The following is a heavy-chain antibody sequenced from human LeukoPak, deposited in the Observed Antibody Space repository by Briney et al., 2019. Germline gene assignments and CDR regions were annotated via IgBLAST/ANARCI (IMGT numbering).Heavy chain of an antibody. CDR3: ARINSGDYGSYYGMDV. Sequence: PSETLSLTCTVSGGAISSYSWSWVRQPPAKGLQWIADIYYGGSTKYNPSLKSRVTISVDRAKNQFSLKPNSVTAADTAMYYCARINSGDYGSYYGMDVWGKGTTVTVSS. J-gene: IGHJ6*04. CDR1: GGAISSYS. CDR2: IYYGGST. V-gene: IGHV4-59*01. D-gene: IGHD4-17*01.